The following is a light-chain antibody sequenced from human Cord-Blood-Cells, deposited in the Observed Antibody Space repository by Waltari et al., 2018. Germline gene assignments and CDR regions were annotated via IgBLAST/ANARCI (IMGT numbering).Light chain of an antibody. CDR3: CSYAGSYTL. CDR2: DVS. CDR1: SSDVGGYNY. J-gene: IGLJ3*02. Sequence: QSALTQPRSVSGSPGQSVTISCTGTSSDVGGYNYVPWYQQHPGNAPNLLIYDVSKRPSGVPDRFSGSKSGNTASLTISGLQAEDEADYYCCSYAGSYTLFGGGTKLTVL. V-gene: IGLV2-11*01.